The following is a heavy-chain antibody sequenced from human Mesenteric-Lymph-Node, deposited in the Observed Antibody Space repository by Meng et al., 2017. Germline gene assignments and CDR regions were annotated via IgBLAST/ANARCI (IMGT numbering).Heavy chain of an antibody. CDR3: ARDSVYYYDSSGSAAWFDP. J-gene: IGHJ5*02. D-gene: IGHD3-22*01. Sequence: QVPLVESGAEVKKPGASVKVSCKASGYTFTGYYRHWVRQAPGQGLEWMGWINPNSGGTNYAQKFQGRVTMTRDTSISTAYMELSRLRSDDTAVYYCARDSVYYYDSSGSAAWFDPWGQGTLVSVSS. V-gene: IGHV1-2*02. CDR2: INPNSGGT. CDR1: GYTFTGYY.